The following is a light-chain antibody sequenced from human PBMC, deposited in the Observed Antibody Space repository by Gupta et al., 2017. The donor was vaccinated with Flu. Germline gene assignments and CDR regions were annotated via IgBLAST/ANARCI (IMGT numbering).Light chain of an antibody. CDR2: AAS. CDR3: QQYSGYPLT. Sequence: DIQMTQSPSSLSASVGDRVTITCRASQGISNFVAWSQQKPGKAPKSLIYAASSLRNGVPSKFSGSGSGTDFTLTISSLQPDDFATYYCQQYSGYPLTFGGGTKVDIK. J-gene: IGKJ4*01. V-gene: IGKV1-16*02. CDR1: QGISNF.